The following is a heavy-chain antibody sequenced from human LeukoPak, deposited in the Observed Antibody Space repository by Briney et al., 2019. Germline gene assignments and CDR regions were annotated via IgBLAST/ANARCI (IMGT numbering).Heavy chain of an antibody. CDR2: MYAGGTT. J-gene: IGHJ5*02. CDR3: ARGSGSGWPLDR. D-gene: IGHD6-19*01. V-gene: IGHV3-53*01. Sequence: GGSLRLSCAASGVIVSRNFMSWVRQAPGKGLQLVAIMYAGGTTDYSDSVRGRFHISRDSSNNTLSLQINSLRAEDTAVYYCARGSGSGWPLDRWGQGALVTVSS. CDR1: GVIVSRNF.